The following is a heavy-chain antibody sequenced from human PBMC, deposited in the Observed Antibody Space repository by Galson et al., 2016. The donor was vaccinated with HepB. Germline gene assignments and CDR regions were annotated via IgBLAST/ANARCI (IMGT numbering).Heavy chain of an antibody. V-gene: IGHV3-11*06. CDR3: ARETGTVWSSAMGV. J-gene: IGHJ6*03. CDR2: ISPSSTYK. Sequence: SLRLSCAASGFTFSDYYMSWVRQAPGKGLEWVSYISPSSTYKMNSDSVRGRFSISRDDAKNSLFQQMNSLRAEDTAVYYCARETGTVWSSAMGVWGKGTTVTVSS. D-gene: IGHD1-7*01. CDR1: GFTFSDYY.